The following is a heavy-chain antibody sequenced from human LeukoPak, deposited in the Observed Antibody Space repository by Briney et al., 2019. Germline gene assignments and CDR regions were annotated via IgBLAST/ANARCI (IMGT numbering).Heavy chain of an antibody. CDR2: ITPYNGNT. V-gene: IGHV1-18*01. CDR1: GYIFSTFG. J-gene: IGHJ4*02. CDR3: ARVNSSSWYDY. Sequence: ASVKVSCKASGYIFSTFGITWVRQAPGQGLEWMGWITPYNGNTNYAQKFQGRVTMTRDTSISTAYMELSRLRSDDTAVYYCARVNSSSWYDYWGQGTLVTVSS. D-gene: IGHD6-13*01.